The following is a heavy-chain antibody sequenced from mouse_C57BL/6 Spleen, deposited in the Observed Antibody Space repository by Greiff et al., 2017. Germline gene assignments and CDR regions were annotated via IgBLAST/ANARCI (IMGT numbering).Heavy chain of an antibody. D-gene: IGHD2-5*01. CDR2: IDPSDSYT. J-gene: IGHJ1*03. V-gene: IGHV1-69*01. CDR1: GYTFTSYW. Sequence: QVQLQQPGAELVMPGASVKLSCKASGYTFTSYWMHWVKQRPGQGLEWIGEIDPSDSYTNYNQKFKGKSTLTVYKSSSTAYMQLSSLTSEDSAVYYCARRSNYGFLYFDVWGTGTTVTVSS. CDR3: ARRSNYGFLYFDV.